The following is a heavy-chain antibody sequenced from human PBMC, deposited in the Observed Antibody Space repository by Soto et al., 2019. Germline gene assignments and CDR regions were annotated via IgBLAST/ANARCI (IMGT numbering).Heavy chain of an antibody. CDR2: IIPIFGTA. CDR3: ARLPDSSSWYYYYGMDV. D-gene: IGHD6-13*01. CDR1: GYTFTNYG. V-gene: IGHV1-69*13. J-gene: IGHJ6*02. Sequence: GASVKVSCKASGYTFTNYGISWVRQAPGEGLEWMGGIIPIFGTANYAQKFQGRVTITADESTSTAYMELSSLRSEDTAVYYCARLPDSSSWYYYYGMDVWGQGTTVTVSS.